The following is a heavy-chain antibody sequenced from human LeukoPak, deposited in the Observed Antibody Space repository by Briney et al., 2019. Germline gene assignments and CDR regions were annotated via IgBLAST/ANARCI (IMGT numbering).Heavy chain of an antibody. J-gene: IGHJ4*02. D-gene: IGHD1-1*01. CDR2: IKGDGIST. V-gene: IGHV3-74*01. Sequence: GGSLRLSCAASGFDFSSNWMHWVRHAPGQGLMWVSRIKGDGISTNYADSVKGRFTISRDIAKNTLYLQMNSLRAEDTGVYYCAKDHYWSIDYWGRGTLVTVSS. CDR3: AKDHYWSIDY. CDR1: GFDFSSNW.